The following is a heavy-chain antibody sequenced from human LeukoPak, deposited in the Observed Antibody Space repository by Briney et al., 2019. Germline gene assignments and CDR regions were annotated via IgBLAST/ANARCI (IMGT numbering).Heavy chain of an antibody. Sequence: SETLSLTCTVSGGSINSYYWSWIRQPPGKGLEWIGRIYTSGSTNYNPSLKSRVTMSVDTSKNQFSLKLSSVTAADTAVYYCARDRGGDTAMVMDYWGQGTLVTVSS. CDR2: IYTSGST. J-gene: IGHJ4*02. D-gene: IGHD5-18*01. CDR1: GGSINSYY. CDR3: ARDRGGDTAMVMDY. V-gene: IGHV4-4*07.